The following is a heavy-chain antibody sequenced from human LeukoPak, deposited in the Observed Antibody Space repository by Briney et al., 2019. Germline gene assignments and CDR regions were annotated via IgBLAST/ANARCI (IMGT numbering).Heavy chain of an antibody. V-gene: IGHV3-49*04. CDR2: IRSKAYGGTT. CDR3: TRKKRIGALDI. D-gene: IGHD3-10*01. J-gene: IGHJ3*02. Sequence: GGSLRLSCTASGFTFGDYAMSWVRQAPGKGLEWVGFIRSKAYGGTTEYAASVKGRFTISRDDSKSIAYLQMNSLKTEDTAVYYCTRKKRIGALDIWGQGTMVTVSS. CDR1: GFTFGDYA.